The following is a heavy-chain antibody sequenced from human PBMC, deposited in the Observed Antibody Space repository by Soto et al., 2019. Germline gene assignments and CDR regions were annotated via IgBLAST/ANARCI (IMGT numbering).Heavy chain of an antibody. J-gene: IGHJ6*02. CDR2: IYYSWSN. Sequence: QVQLQESGPGLVKPSQTLSLTCTVSGGSISSGGYYWSWIRQNPGKGLEWIGYIYYSWSNYYNPYRKSRVTITVDRSKNQFSLNLSTVTAADTAVYYWARGLRDIVVVPAAMMYYYGMDVWGQGTTVTVSS. D-gene: IGHD2-2*01. V-gene: IGHV4-31*03. CDR1: GGSISSGGYY. CDR3: ARGLRDIVVVPAAMMYYYGMDV.